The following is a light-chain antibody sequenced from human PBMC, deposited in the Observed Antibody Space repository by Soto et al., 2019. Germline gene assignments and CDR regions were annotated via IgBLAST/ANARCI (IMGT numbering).Light chain of an antibody. J-gene: IGKJ1*01. CDR3: QQSYNTLPT. Sequence: DIQMTQSPSSLSASVGDRVTITCRASQSISTYLNWYQQKPGKAPKLLIYAASTLQSGVPSRFSGSGSWTDFALTISILQPADFATYYCQQSYNTLPTFGQGTKVEIK. CDR1: QSISTY. CDR2: AAS. V-gene: IGKV1-39*01.